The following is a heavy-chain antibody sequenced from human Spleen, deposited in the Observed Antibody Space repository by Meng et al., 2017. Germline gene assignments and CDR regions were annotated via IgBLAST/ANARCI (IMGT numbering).Heavy chain of an antibody. V-gene: IGHV4-34*01. CDR3: ARGLFAVVGATNFDY. J-gene: IGHJ4*02. D-gene: IGHD1-26*01. CDR2: INHSGST. CDR1: GGSFSGYY. Sequence: QVQLQQWGAGLLKPSATLSLTCAFYGGSFSGYYWSWIRQPPGKGLEWIGEINHSGSTNYNPSLKSRVTISVDTSKNQFSLKLSSVTAADTAVYYCARGLFAVVGATNFDYWGQGTLVTVSS.